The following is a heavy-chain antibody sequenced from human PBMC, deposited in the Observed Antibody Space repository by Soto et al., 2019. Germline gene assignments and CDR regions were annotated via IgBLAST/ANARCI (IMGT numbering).Heavy chain of an antibody. Sequence: EVQLVESGGGLVQPGGSLRLSCAASGFPFSSYAMNWVRQTPDKGLEWLSYISDSGSTIHYADSVKGRFTISRDNAKNSLYLQMNSLRADDTAVYYCTRDGSWGQGTRVTVSS. V-gene: IGHV3-48*01. CDR2: ISDSGSTI. CDR3: TRDGS. J-gene: IGHJ5*02. D-gene: IGHD5-12*01. CDR1: GFPFSSYA.